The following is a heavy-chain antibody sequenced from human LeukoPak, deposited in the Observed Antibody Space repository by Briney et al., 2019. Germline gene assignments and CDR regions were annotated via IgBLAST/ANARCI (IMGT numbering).Heavy chain of an antibody. V-gene: IGHV4-30-2*01. J-gene: IGHJ3*02. CDR1: GGSISSYS. CDR2: IYHSGST. Sequence: SETLSLTCTVSGGSISSYSWSWIRQPPGKGLEWIGYIYHSGSTYYNPSLKSRVTISVDRSKNQFSLKLSSVTAADTAVYYCAVAGKKRAFDIWGQGTMVTVSS. CDR3: AVAGKKRAFDI. D-gene: IGHD6-19*01.